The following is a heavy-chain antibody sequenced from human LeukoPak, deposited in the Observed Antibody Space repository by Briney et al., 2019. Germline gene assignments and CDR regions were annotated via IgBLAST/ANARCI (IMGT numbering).Heavy chain of an antibody. CDR2: IYYSGST. V-gene: IGHV4-59*01. D-gene: IGHD1-26*01. CDR1: GGSISSYY. J-gene: IGHJ5*02. CDR3: AREGGGYYASNWFDP. Sequence: SETLSLTCTVSGGSISSYYWSWIRQPPGKGLEWIGYIYYSGSTNYNPSLKSRVTISVDTSKNQFSLKLSSVTAADTAVYYCAREGGGYYASNWFDPWGQGTLVTVPS.